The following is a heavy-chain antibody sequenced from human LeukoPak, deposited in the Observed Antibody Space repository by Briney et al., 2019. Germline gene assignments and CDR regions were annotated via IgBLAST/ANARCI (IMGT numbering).Heavy chain of an antibody. CDR3: ARSVFSGWYAFDY. Sequence: SETLSLTCTVSGGSINSDSYYWGWIRQPPRKGLEWIGSFFYSGSTYYHPSLRGRVTISVDTSKNQFSLKLSSVTAADTAVYYCARSVFSGWYAFDYWGQGTLVTVSS. CDR1: GGSINSDSYY. J-gene: IGHJ4*02. D-gene: IGHD6-19*01. V-gene: IGHV4-39*07. CDR2: FFYSGST.